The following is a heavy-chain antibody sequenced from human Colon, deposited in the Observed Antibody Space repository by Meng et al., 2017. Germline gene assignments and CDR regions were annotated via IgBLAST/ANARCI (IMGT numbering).Heavy chain of an antibody. D-gene: IGHD3-22*01. J-gene: IGHJ4*02. CDR2: ISTTGSIA. V-gene: IGHV3-11*01. Sequence: GEVVASGGGWVKPGGSLILSFAASGFIFSDYYMAWIRQTPGKGLEWVSYISTTGSIAYYADSVKGRFTISRDNAKNSVYLQMNSLRAEDTAVYYCATTGSRSSGSWGQGTLVTVSS. CDR1: GFIFSDYY. CDR3: ATTGSRSSGS.